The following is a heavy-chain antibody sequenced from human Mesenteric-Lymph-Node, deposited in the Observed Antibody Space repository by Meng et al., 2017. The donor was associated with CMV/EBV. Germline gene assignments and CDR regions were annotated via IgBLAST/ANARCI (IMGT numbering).Heavy chain of an antibody. V-gene: IGHV1-2*02. Sequence: ASVKVSCKASGYTFTAYYLYWVRQAPGQGLEWMGWVNPNSGGTNYAQKFQGRVTMTRDSSISTAYMELSSLTSDDTAVYYCARGRIGVAGPSPGPDYWGQGALVTVSS. CDR1: GYTFTAYY. D-gene: IGHD6-19*01. CDR2: VNPNSGGT. J-gene: IGHJ4*02. CDR3: ARGRIGVAGPSPGPDY.